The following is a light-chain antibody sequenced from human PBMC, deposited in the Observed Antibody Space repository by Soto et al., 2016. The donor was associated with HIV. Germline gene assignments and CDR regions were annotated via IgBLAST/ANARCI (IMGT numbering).Light chain of an antibody. CDR1: NIGTKS. V-gene: IGLV3-21*03. Sequence: SYELTQPPSVSVAPGKTARITCGGNNIGTKSVHWYQQRPGQAPVLVVYDDRDRPSGIPERFSGSNSGNTATLTISRVEAGDEADYYCQVWDSSSDHYVFGTWDQVTVL. J-gene: IGLJ1*01. CDR2: DDR. CDR3: QVWDSSSDHYV.